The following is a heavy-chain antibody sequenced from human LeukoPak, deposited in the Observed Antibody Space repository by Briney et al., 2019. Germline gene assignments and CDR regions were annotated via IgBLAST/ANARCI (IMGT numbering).Heavy chain of an antibody. J-gene: IGHJ5*02. CDR2: INQDGTEK. Sequence: GESLRLSCAASGFTFTTYWMTWVRQAPGKGLEWVANINQDGTEKYYVDSVKGRFTISRDNAKNSLYLQMNSLRAEDTAVYYCAKEGFALGLFDPWGQGTLVTVSS. CDR1: GFTFTTYW. CDR3: AKEGFALGLFDP. V-gene: IGHV3-7*03. D-gene: IGHD2-21*01.